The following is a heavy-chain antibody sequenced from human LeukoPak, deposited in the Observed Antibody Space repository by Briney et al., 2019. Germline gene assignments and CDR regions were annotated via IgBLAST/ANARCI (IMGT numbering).Heavy chain of an antibody. CDR2: IIPIFGTA. CDR3: ARDPVHLGGYSYDYTPFNWFDP. CDR1: GGTFTSYA. D-gene: IGHD5-18*01. J-gene: IGHJ5*02. Sequence: SVKVSCKASGGTFTSYAISWVRQAPGQGLEWMGWIIPIFGTANYAQKFQGRVTITADESTSTATMELSSLRSEDTAVYYCARDPVHLGGYSYDYTPFNWFDPWGQGTLVTVSS. V-gene: IGHV1-69*01.